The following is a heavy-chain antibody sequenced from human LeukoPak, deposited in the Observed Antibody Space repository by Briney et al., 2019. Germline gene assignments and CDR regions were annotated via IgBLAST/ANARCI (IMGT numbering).Heavy chain of an antibody. J-gene: IGHJ4*02. V-gene: IGHV4-34*01. CDR2: INHSGST. Sequence: PETLSLTCAVYGGSFSGYYWSWIRQPPGKGLEWIGEINHSGSTNYNPSLKSRVTISVDTSKNQFSLKLSSVTAADTAVYYCASIPYYYDRSTWYFDYWGQGTLVTVSS. CDR3: ASIPYYYDRSTWYFDY. CDR1: GGSFSGYY. D-gene: IGHD3-22*01.